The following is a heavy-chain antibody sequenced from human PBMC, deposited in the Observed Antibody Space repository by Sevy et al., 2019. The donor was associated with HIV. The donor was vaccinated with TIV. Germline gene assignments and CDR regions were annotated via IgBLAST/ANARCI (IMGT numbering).Heavy chain of an antibody. CDR3: ARGRGLISYNFDY. J-gene: IGHJ4*02. D-gene: IGHD3-16*01. V-gene: IGHV3-33*01. CDR1: GFTFSSYG. Sequence: GGSLRLSCAASGFTFSSYGMHWVRQAPGKGLEWGAVIWYDGSNKYYADSVKGRFTISRDNSKNTLYLQMNSLRAEDTAVYYCARGRGLISYNFDYWGQGTLVTVSS. CDR2: IWYDGSNK.